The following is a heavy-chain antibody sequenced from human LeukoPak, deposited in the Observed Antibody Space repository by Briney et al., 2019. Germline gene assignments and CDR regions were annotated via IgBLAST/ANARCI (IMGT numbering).Heavy chain of an antibody. J-gene: IGHJ5*02. V-gene: IGHV4-59*01. CDR3: ARDRGYCSNTSCSPPLGPFDP. CDR1: GGSISSYY. CDR2: IYYSGST. Sequence: SETLSLTCTVSGGSISSYYWSWIRQPPGKGLEWIGYIYYSGSTNYNPSLKSRVTISVDTSKNQFSLKLSSVTAADTAVYYCARDRGYCSNTSCSPPLGPFDPWGQGTLVTVSS. D-gene: IGHD2-2*01.